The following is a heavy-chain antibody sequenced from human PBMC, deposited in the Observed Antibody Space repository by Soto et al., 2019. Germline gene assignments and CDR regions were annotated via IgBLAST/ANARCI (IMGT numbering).Heavy chain of an antibody. V-gene: IGHV5-10-1*01. Sequence: PGESLKISCKGSGYSFTSYWISWVRQMPGKGLEWMGRIDPSDSYTNYSPSFQGHVTISADKSISTAYLQWSSLKASDTAMYYCARRFGAWEAAADPHGLDYWGQGTLVTVSS. CDR2: IDPSDSYT. J-gene: IGHJ4*02. CDR1: GYSFTSYW. D-gene: IGHD6-13*01. CDR3: ARRFGAWEAAADPHGLDY.